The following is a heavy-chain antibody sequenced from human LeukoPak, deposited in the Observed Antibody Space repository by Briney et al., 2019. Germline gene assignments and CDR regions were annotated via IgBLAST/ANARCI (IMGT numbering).Heavy chain of an antibody. J-gene: IGHJ4*02. D-gene: IGHD3-22*01. CDR3: VKNDYFDSSGYYTY. CDR1: GFSFSTYS. V-gene: IGHV3-30*18. Sequence: GGSLRLSCTASGFSFSTYSMNWVRQAPGKGLEWVAVVSKDGSNEYYADSVRGRFTISRDNSKNSLYLQMISLRAEDTAVYYCVKNDYFDSSGYYTYWGQGTLVTVSS. CDR2: VSKDGSNE.